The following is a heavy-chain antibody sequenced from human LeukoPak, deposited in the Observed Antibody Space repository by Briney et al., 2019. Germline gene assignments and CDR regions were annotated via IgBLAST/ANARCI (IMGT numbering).Heavy chain of an antibody. J-gene: IGHJ4*02. V-gene: IGHV3-30*19. D-gene: IGHD6-19*01. CDR1: GFTFSSSG. Sequence: PGGSLRLSCVASGFTFSSSGMHWVRQAPGKGLEWVAVISNDGDTKFYADSVKGRFTISRDNSKNTLYLQVNRLRPEDTALFYCARGGETASTGWSMIDYWGQGSLVTVSS. CDR3: ARGGETASTGWSMIDY. CDR2: ISNDGDTK.